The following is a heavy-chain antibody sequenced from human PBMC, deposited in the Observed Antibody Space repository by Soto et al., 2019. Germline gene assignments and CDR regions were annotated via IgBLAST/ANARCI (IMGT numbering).Heavy chain of an antibody. D-gene: IGHD4-17*01. CDR2: IYPGNSDA. J-gene: IGHJ5*02. CDR3: ARHGVDGDYASNYFDP. CDR1: GYNFATYW. V-gene: IGHV5-51*01. Sequence: GESLKISCQASGYNFATYWIAWVRQMPGKGLEYMGIIYPGNSDARYSPSFQGQVTFSADKSISTAYLHWSSLQASDTAMYYCARHGVDGDYASNYFDPWGQGTLVTVSS.